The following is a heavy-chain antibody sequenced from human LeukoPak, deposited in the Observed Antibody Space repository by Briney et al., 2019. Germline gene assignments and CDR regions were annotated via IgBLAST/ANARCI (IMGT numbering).Heavy chain of an antibody. J-gene: IGHJ5*02. CDR2: IYESGSA. CDR3: ARHYGP. V-gene: IGHV4-39*01. CDR1: GGSISSSFNY. Sequence: SETLSLTCTVSGGSISSSFNYWAWIRQPPGKGLEWIGSIYESGSAYYNPSLQIRITMSVATAENQFSLQLPSVTPAATAVYYCARHYGPWGQGTLVTVSS. D-gene: IGHD3-16*01.